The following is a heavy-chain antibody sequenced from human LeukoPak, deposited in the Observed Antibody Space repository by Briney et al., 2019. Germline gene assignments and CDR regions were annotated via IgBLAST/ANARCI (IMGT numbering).Heavy chain of an antibody. CDR2: INPNSGGT. V-gene: IGHV1-2*06. D-gene: IGHD3-10*01. J-gene: IGHJ5*02. Sequence: ASVKVSCKASGYTFTGYYMHWVRQAPGQGLEWMGRINPNSGGTNYAQKFQGSVTMTRDTSISTAYMELSRLRSDDTAVYYCARDRSTMVRGVIGFRFDPWGQGTLVTVSS. CDR3: ARDRSTMVRGVIGFRFDP. CDR1: GYTFTGYY.